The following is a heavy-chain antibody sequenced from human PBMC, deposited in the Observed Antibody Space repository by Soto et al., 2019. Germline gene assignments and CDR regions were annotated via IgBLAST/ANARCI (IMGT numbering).Heavy chain of an antibody. D-gene: IGHD2-2*01. CDR1: GFTFSSYA. V-gene: IGHV3-23*01. CDR2: ITASGDTT. J-gene: IGHJ6*02. Sequence: PGGSLRLSCAASGFTFSSYAMSWVRQAPGKGLEWDSAITASGDTTYYADSVKGRFTISRDNSKSTMYLQMNSLRAEDTAVYYCAREASSNYVVDVWGQGTTVTVSS. CDR3: AREASSNYVVDV.